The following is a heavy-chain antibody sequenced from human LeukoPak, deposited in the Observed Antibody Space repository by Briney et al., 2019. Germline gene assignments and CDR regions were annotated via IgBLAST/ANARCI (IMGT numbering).Heavy chain of an antibody. CDR3: ARPSSGTYYGMDV. CDR1: GYRFTSYW. J-gene: IGHJ6*02. V-gene: IGHV5-51*01. CDR2: IYPDDSET. Sequence: GESLKISCKGSGYRFTSYWNAWVRQMPGKGLEWMGTIYPDDSETRYSPSSQGQVTISADKSISTAYLQWSTPEASDTATYYCARPSSGTYYGMDVWGQGTTVTVSS. D-gene: IGHD1-26*01.